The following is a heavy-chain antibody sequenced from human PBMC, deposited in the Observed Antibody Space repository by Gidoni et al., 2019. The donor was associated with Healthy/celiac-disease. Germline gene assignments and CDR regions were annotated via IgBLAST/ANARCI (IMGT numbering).Heavy chain of an antibody. J-gene: IGHJ4*02. CDR1: GFTFSNAL. CDR2: IKSKTDGGTT. Sequence: EVQLVESGGGLVKPGGSLILSCAASGFTFSNALMSWVRQAQGKGLEWVGSIKSKTDGGTTDYAAPVKGRFTISRDDSKNTLYLQMNSLKTEDTAVYYCTTGIAAAGLEGGPFDYWGQGTLVTVSS. CDR3: TTGIAAAGLEGGPFDY. V-gene: IGHV3-15*01. D-gene: IGHD6-13*01.